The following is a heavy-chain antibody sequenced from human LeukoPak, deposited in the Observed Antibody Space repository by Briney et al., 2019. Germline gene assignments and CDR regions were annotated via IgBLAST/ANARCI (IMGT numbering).Heavy chain of an antibody. Sequence: PSETQSLTCTVSGGSISSGSYYWSWIRQPAGKGLEWIGRITSGSTNYNPSLKSRVTISIDTSKNQFSLKLSPVTAADTAVYYCARDCRQWLVGWNYYYYYMDVWGKGTTVTISS. V-gene: IGHV4-61*02. CDR1: GGSISSGSYY. CDR3: ARDCRQWLVGWNYYYYYMDV. D-gene: IGHD6-19*01. CDR2: ITSGST. J-gene: IGHJ6*03.